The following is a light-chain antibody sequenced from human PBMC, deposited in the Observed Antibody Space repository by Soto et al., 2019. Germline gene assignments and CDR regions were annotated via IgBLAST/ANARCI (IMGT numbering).Light chain of an antibody. Sequence: DIVLTQSPATLSLSPGERATLSCRASQSVSSYLAWYQQKPGQAPRLLIYDASIRATGIPARFSGSGSGTDFTLTLSSLEPEDFAVYYCQQGSNWPPGLTFGGGTKVEIK. CDR3: QQGSNWPPGLT. V-gene: IGKV3-11*01. CDR1: QSVSSY. J-gene: IGKJ4*01. CDR2: DAS.